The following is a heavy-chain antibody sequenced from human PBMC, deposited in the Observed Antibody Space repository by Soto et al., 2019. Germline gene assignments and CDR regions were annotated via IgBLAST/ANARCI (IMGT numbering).Heavy chain of an antibody. CDR2: IIPIFGTA. V-gene: IGHV1-69*06. J-gene: IGHJ6*02. Sequence: SVKVSCKASGGTFSSYAISWVRQAPGQGLEWMGGIIPIFGTANYAQKFQGRVTITADKSTSTAYMELSSLRSEDTAVYYCAREQITMVRGAYYYYGMDVWGQGTTVTVS. D-gene: IGHD3-10*01. CDR3: AREQITMVRGAYYYYGMDV. CDR1: GGTFSSYA.